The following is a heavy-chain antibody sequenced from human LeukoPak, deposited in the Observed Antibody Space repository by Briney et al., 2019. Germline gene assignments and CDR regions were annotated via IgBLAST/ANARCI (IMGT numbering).Heavy chain of an antibody. CDR3: ARSEIEVAGEGYGMDV. CDR2: MNPNSGNT. D-gene: IGHD6-19*01. CDR1: VYTFTNYE. J-gene: IGHJ6*02. Sequence: SVHVSCKASVYTFTNYEINEVGQATGQGLDGMGWMNPNSGNTGYAQKLQGRVTMTRNTSISTAYMELSSLRSEDRAVYYCARSEIEVAGEGYGMDVWGQGNTVTVSS. V-gene: IGHV1-8*01.